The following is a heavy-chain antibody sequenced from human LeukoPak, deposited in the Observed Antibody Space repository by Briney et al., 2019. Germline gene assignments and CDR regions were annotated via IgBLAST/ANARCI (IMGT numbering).Heavy chain of an antibody. CDR2: ITGSGGIT. V-gene: IGHV3-23*01. Sequence: GSLRLSCVASGFTFSNYAMSWVRQAPGKGLEWVSAITGSGGITYYADTVKGRFTISRDNSKNTLYLQMNSLRAEDTAVYYCAKWGDYDVLTGYYDPDYWGQGTLVTVSS. D-gene: IGHD3-9*01. CDR3: AKWGDYDVLTGYYDPDY. CDR1: GFTFSNYA. J-gene: IGHJ4*02.